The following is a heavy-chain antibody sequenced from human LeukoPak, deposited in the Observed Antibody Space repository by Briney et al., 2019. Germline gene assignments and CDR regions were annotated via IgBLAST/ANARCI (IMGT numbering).Heavy chain of an antibody. J-gene: IGHJ4*02. D-gene: IGHD2-2*01. CDR2: IDHSGST. Sequence: KPSETLSLTCAVYGGSFSGYYWSWIRQPPGKGLEWIGEIDHSGSTNYNPSLKSRVTISVDTSKNQFSLKLSSVTAADTAVYYCARDSCSSTSCSSRAYCFDYWGQGTLVTVSS. V-gene: IGHV4-34*01. CDR1: GGSFSGYY. CDR3: ARDSCSSTSCSSRAYCFDY.